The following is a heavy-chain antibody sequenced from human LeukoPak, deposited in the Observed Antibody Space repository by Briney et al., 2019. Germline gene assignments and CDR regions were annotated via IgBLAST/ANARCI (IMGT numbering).Heavy chain of an antibody. CDR2: IYHSGST. J-gene: IGHJ4*02. CDR3: ARDSGDYYDY. CDR1: SGSISSSSYY. Sequence: SETLSLTCTVSSGSISSSSYYWGWIRQPPGKGLEWIGYIYHSGSTYYNPSLKSRVTISVDRSKNQFSLKLSSVTAADTAVYYCARDSGDYYDYWGQGTLVTVSS. D-gene: IGHD4-17*01. V-gene: IGHV4-30-2*01.